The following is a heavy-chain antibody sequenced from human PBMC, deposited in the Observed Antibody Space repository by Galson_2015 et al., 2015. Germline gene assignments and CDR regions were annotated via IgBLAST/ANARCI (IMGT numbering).Heavy chain of an antibody. V-gene: IGHV1-3*01. CDR2: INAGNGNT. CDR3: ARDLSSSGWYGSGY. CDR1: GYTFTSYA. Sequence: SVKVSCKASGYTFTSYAMHWVRQAPGQRLEWMGWINAGNGNTKYSQKFQGRVTITRDTSTSTAYMELRSLRSDDTAVYYCARDLSSSGWYGSGYWGQGTLVTVSS. D-gene: IGHD6-19*01. J-gene: IGHJ4*02.